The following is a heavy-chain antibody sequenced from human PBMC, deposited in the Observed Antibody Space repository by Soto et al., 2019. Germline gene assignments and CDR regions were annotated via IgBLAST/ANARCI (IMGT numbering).Heavy chain of an antibody. D-gene: IGHD2-15*01. Sequence: SETLSLTCAVYGGSFSDYYWSWIRQPPGKGLEWIGEINHSGSTNYNPSLKSRATISVDTPKNQFSLKLSSVTAADTAVYYCARGRFCSGGSCHRGLDWIDPWGQGALVTVSS. J-gene: IGHJ5*02. CDR1: GGSFSDYY. V-gene: IGHV4-34*01. CDR3: ARGRFCSGGSCHRGLDWIDP. CDR2: INHSGST.